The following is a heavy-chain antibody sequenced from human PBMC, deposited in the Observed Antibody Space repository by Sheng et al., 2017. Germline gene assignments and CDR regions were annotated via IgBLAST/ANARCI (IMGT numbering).Heavy chain of an antibody. J-gene: IGHJ5*02. CDR1: GFTFSNYA. D-gene: IGHD5-12*01. CDR2: ISGSGSTT. V-gene: IGHV3-23*01. CDR3: ARAATIRNWFDP. Sequence: EVQLLESGGGLVQPGGSPRLSCAASGFTFSNYAMTWVRQAPGKGLEWVSSISGSGSTTYYADSVKGRFTISRDDSKNTLYLQMNSLRAEDTAVYFCARAATIRNWFDPWGQGTLVTVSS.